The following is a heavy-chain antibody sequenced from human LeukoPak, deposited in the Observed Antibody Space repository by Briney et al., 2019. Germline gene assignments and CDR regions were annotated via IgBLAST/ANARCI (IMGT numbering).Heavy chain of an antibody. J-gene: IGHJ5*02. CDR3: ARDDYSNYWFDP. V-gene: IGHV1-69*01. D-gene: IGHD4-11*01. Sequence: GASVKVSCKASGGTFSSYAISWVRQAPGQGLEWMGGIIPIFGTANYAQKFQGRVTITADESTSTAYMELSSLRSEDTAVYYRARDDYSNYWFDPWGQGTLVTVSS. CDR2: IIPIFGTA. CDR1: GGTFSSYA.